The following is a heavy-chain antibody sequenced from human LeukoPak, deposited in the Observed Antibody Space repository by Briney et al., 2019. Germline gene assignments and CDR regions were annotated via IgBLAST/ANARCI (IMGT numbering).Heavy chain of an antibody. CDR3: ARDYYDSSGYYWRYYYGMDV. CDR2: INTNTGNP. CDR1: GYTFTSYA. Sequence: ASVKVSCKASGYTFTSYAMNWVRQAPGQGLEWMGWINTNTGNPTYAQGFTGRFVFSLDTSVSMAYLQISSLKAEDTAVYYCARDYYDSSGYYWRYYYGMDVWGQGTTVTVSS. D-gene: IGHD3-22*01. J-gene: IGHJ6*02. V-gene: IGHV7-4-1*04.